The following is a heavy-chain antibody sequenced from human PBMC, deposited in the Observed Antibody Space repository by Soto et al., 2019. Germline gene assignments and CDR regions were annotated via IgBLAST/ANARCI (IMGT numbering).Heavy chain of an antibody. Sequence: SETLSLTCTVSGGSISSYYWSWIRQPPGKGLEWIGYIYYSGSTNYNPSLKSRVTIPVDTSKNQFSLKLSSVTAADTAVYYCARAVFPNWFDPWGQGTTATVSS. CDR3: ARAVFPNWFDP. D-gene: IGHD6-19*01. CDR1: GGSISSYY. CDR2: IYYSGST. J-gene: IGHJ5*02. V-gene: IGHV4-59*01.